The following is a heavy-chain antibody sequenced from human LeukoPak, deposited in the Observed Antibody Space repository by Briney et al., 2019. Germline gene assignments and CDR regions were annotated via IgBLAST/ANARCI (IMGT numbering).Heavy chain of an antibody. V-gene: IGHV4-61*02. CDR2: IYTSGST. D-gene: IGHD2-2*01. Sequence: SQTLSLTCTVTGGSISSGSYYWSWIRQPAGKGLDWIGRIYTSGSTNYNPSLKSRVTISVDTSKSQFSLKLSSVTAADTAVYYCARITAAKQDAFDIWGQGTMVTVSS. J-gene: IGHJ3*02. CDR1: GGSISSGSYY. CDR3: ARITAAKQDAFDI.